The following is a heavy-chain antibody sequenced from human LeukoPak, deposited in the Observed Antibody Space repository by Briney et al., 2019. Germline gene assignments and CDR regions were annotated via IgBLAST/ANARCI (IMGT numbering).Heavy chain of an antibody. CDR1: GYSFTSYW. CDR3: ARRRDLYSGSYYPFDY. J-gene: IGHJ4*02. V-gene: IGHV5-51*01. D-gene: IGHD1-26*01. Sequence: GESLKISRKGSGYSFTSYWIGWVRRMPGKGLKWMGIIYPGDSDARYSPSFQGQVTISADKSISTAYLQWSSLKASDTAMYYCARRRDLYSGSYYPFDYWGQGTLVTVSS. CDR2: IYPGDSDA.